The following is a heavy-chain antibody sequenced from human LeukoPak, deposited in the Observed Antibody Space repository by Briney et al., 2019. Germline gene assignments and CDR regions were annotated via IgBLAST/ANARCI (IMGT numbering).Heavy chain of an antibody. V-gene: IGHV1-8*02. CDR2: MSANSGNT. D-gene: IGHD2-21*02. CDR1: GGTFSSYA. Sequence: ASVKVSCKASGGTFSSYAINWVRQATGQGLEWLGWMSANSGNTGYAQKFQGRVSMTRATSIKTAYLEVNRLTFEDTAVYYCARTPPKGDIDYWGQGTLVTVSS. J-gene: IGHJ4*02. CDR3: ARTPPKGDIDY.